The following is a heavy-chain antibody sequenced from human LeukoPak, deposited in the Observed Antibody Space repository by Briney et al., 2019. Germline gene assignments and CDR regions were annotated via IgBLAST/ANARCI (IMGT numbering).Heavy chain of an antibody. Sequence: GGSLRLSCAASGFTFSKYNMNWVRQAPGKGLEWVSSISSSSSSIYYADSVKGRFTISRDNAKNSLYLQMNSLRAEDTAVYYCAREGGTFGVVIMTGMYGMDVWGQGTTVTVSS. CDR1: GFTFSKYN. CDR3: AREGGTFGVVIMTGMYGMDV. CDR2: ISSSSSSI. D-gene: IGHD3-3*01. J-gene: IGHJ6*02. V-gene: IGHV3-21*01.